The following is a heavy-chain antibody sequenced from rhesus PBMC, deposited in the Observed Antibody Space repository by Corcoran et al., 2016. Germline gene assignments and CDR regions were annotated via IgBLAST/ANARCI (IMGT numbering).Heavy chain of an antibody. CDR1: GFTFSSSA. J-gene: IGHJ4*01. CDR3: ATYGSSYYYFDY. CDR2: IRNKSNNNYP. D-gene: IGHD4-29*01. V-gene: IGHV3-118*01. Sequence: EVQLVESGGGLVQPGGSLRLSGAASGFTFSSSAMHWVRQASGKGLEWVGRIRNKSNNNYPVYAASVKGRFTISRDDSKNPAYLQMNRLKTEDTAVYYCATYGSSYYYFDYWGQGVLVTVSS.